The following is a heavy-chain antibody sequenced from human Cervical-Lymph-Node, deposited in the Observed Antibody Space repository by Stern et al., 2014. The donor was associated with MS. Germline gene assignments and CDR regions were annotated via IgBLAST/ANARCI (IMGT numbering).Heavy chain of an antibody. D-gene: IGHD3-3*01. J-gene: IGHJ4*02. V-gene: IGHV4-31*03. CDR3: ARVSYDFWSGYYTVDY. CDR2: IYYSGGT. CDR1: GGSISSGGYY. Sequence: DQLVESGPGLVKPSQTLSLTCTVSGGSISSGGYYWSWIRQHPGKGLEWIGYIYYSGGTYYNPSLKSRVTISVDTSKNQFSLKLSSVTAADTAVYYCARVSYDFWSGYYTVDYWGQGTLVTVSS.